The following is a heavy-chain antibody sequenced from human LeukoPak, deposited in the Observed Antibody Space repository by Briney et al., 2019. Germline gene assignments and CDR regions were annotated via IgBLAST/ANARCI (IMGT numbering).Heavy chain of an antibody. Sequence: GSLRLSCAASGFTFSSYGMHWVRQAPGKGLEWVAVIWYDGSIKDYADSVKGRFTISRDNSKNTLYLQMNSLRVEDTALYYCARAAPGEIAAALDYWGQGTLVTVSS. CDR1: GFTFSSYG. D-gene: IGHD6-13*01. V-gene: IGHV3-33*08. CDR3: ARAAPGEIAAALDY. CDR2: IWYDGSIK. J-gene: IGHJ4*02.